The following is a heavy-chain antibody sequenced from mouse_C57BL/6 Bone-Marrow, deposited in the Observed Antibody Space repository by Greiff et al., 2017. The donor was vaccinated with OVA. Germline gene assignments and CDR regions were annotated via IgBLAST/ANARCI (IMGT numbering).Heavy chain of an antibody. CDR3: ARHMGYGIIFAY. D-gene: IGHD2-1*01. CDR1: GFTFSSYG. CDR2: ISSGGSYT. V-gene: IGHV5-6*01. Sequence: VQLKESGGDLVKPGGSLKLSCAASGFTFSSYGMSWVRQTPDKRLEWVATISSGGSYTYYPDSVKGRFTISRDNAKNTLYLQMSSLKSEDTAMYYCARHMGYGIIFAYWGQGTLVTVSA. J-gene: IGHJ3*01.